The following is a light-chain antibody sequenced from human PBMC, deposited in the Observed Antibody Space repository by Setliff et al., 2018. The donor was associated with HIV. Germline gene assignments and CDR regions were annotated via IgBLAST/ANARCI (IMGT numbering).Light chain of an antibody. CDR2: DVS. CDR3: SSFTTSSTLV. V-gene: IGLV2-14*03. J-gene: IGLJ1*01. Sequence: LTQPASVSGSPGQSITISCTGTSSDVGYYNYVAWFQQHPGKAPKLMIYDVSKWPSGASNRFSGSKSGNTASLTISGLQAEDEADYYCSSFTTSSTLVFGTGTKVTVL. CDR1: SSDVGYYNY.